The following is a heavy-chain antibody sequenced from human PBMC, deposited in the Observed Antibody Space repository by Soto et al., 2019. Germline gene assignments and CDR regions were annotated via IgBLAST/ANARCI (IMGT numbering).Heavy chain of an antibody. CDR3: ERDSNDYLYYYGMDV. D-gene: IGHD4-17*01. J-gene: IGHJ6*02. CDR1: GGSISSCGYY. Sequence: SETLSLTCTVSGGSISSCGYYWSWIRQHPGKGLEWIGYIYYSGSTYYNPSLKSRVTISVDTSKNQFSLKLSSVTAADTAVYYCERDSNDYLYYYGMDVWGQGTMVT. V-gene: IGHV4-31*03. CDR2: IYYSGST.